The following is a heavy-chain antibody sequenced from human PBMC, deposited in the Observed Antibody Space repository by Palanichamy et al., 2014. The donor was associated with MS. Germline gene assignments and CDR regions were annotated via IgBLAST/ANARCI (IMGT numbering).Heavy chain of an antibody. V-gene: IGHV1-18*01. D-gene: IGHD2-2*01. CDR1: YTLPAMV. CDR2: ISAYNGNT. Sequence: SGAEVKKPGAVSEGLLQGFCYTLPAMVSAGCDRPLGQGLEWMGWISAYNGNTNYAQKLQGRVTMTTDTSTSTAYMELRSLRSDDTAVYYCAREGGQDIVVVPAAKTSYYYYYGMDVWGQGTTVTVSS. CDR3: AREGGQDIVVVPAAKTSYYYYYGMDV. J-gene: IGHJ6*02.